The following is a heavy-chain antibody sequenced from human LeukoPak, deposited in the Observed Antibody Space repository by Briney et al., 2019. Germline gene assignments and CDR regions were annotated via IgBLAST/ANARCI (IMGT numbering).Heavy chain of an antibody. Sequence: ASVKVSCKASGGTFSSYAISWVRQAPGQGLEWMGRIIPILGIANYAQKFQGRVAITADKSTSTAYMELSSLRSEDTAVYYCARGPIVVVPAARGIADYWGQGTLVTVSS. CDR3: ARGPIVVVPAARGIADY. CDR2: IIPILGIA. D-gene: IGHD2-2*01. J-gene: IGHJ4*02. V-gene: IGHV1-69*04. CDR1: GGTFSSYA.